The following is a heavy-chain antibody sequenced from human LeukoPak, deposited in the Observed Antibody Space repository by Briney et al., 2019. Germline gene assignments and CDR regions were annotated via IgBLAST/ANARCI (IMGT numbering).Heavy chain of an antibody. V-gene: IGHV4-59*12. J-gene: IGHJ4*02. CDR2: IYYSGST. CDR1: GGSISSYY. D-gene: IGHD3-22*01. CDR3: ARVYGVITTSAFDY. Sequence: PSETLSLTCTVSGGSISSYYWSWIRQPPGKGLEWIGYIYYSGSTNYNPSLKSRVTISVDKSKNQFSLKLSSVTAADTAVYYCARVYGVITTSAFDYWGQGTLVTVSS.